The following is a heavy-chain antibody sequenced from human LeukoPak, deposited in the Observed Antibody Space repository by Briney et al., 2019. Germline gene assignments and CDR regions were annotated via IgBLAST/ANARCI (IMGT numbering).Heavy chain of an antibody. CDR1: GGSIISSSYY. D-gene: IGHD3-3*01. CDR3: AKLWSGYRPPDY. J-gene: IGHJ4*02. Sequence: PSETLSLTCSVSGGSIISSSYYWGWIRQPPGKGLEWIGSVYYSGSTYQNPSLKSRLTISVDTSNNQFSLKLSSVTAADTAVYYCAKLWSGYRPPDYWGQGTLVTVSS. CDR2: VYYSGST. V-gene: IGHV4-39*01.